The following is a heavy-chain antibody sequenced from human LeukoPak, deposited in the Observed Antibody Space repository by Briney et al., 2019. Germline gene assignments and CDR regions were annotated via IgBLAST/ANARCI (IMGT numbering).Heavy chain of an antibody. J-gene: IGHJ4*02. CDR1: GFTFDDYG. Sequence: GGSLRLSCAASGFTFDDYGMSWVRQAPGKGLEWVSGINWNGGSTGYADSVKGRFTISRDNSKNTLYLQMNSLRAEDTAVYYCARGPTAMADFDYWGQGTLVTVSS. CDR3: ARGPTAMADFDY. CDR2: INWNGGST. V-gene: IGHV3-20*04. D-gene: IGHD5-18*01.